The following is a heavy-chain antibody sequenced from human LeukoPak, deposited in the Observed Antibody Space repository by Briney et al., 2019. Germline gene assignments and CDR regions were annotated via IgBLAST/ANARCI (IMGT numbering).Heavy chain of an antibody. J-gene: IGHJ4*02. CDR3: ASLVAVVSGWYYFDY. Sequence: SVKVSCKASGGTFSSYAISWVRQAPGQGLEWMGGIIPIFGTANYAQKFQGRVTITADESTSTAYMELSSLRSEDMAVYYCASLVAVVSGWYYFDYWGQGTLVNVSS. CDR1: GGTFSSYA. V-gene: IGHV1-69*13. D-gene: IGHD6-19*01. CDR2: IIPIFGTA.